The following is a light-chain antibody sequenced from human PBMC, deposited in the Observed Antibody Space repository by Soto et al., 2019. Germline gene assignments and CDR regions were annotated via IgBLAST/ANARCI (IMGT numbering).Light chain of an antibody. CDR1: SSDVGGYNY. CDR2: DVS. Sequence: SALTRPASVSGSPGQSITISCTGTSSDVGGYNYVSWYQQHPGKAPKLMIYDVSNRPSGVSNRFSGSKSGNTASLTISGLQAEDEADYYCSSYTSSSTHNYVFGTGTKVTVL. CDR3: SSYTSSSTHNYV. V-gene: IGLV2-14*01. J-gene: IGLJ1*01.